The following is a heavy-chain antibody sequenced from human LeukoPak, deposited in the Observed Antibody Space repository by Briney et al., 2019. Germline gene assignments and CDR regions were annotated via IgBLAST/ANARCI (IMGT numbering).Heavy chain of an antibody. D-gene: IGHD1-7*01. J-gene: IGHJ4*02. Sequence: SETLSLTCTVSAYSISSGYYWGWIRPPPGKGLEWIGSIYHSGNTYYNPSLKSRVTMSVDTSKNQFSLNLRSVTAADTAVYYCARNPYNWNYYFDYWGQGTLVTVSS. CDR3: ARNPYNWNYYFDY. CDR1: AYSISSGYY. CDR2: IYHSGNT. V-gene: IGHV4-38-2*02.